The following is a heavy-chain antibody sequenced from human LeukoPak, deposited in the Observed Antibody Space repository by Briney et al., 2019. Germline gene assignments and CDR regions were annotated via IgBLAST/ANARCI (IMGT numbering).Heavy chain of an antibody. V-gene: IGHV1-46*01. J-gene: IGHJ6*02. CDR1: GYTFTNYY. CDR2: INPRDGST. Sequence: GASVKVSCKASGYTFTNYYMHWVRQAPGQGLEWMGIINPRDGSTSYAQKFQGRVTMTRDTSTSTVYMELSSLRSEDTAISYCARDLPQYNSSSYSYYYGMDVWGQGTTVTVSS. CDR3: ARDLPQYNSSSYSYYYGMDV. D-gene: IGHD6-6*01.